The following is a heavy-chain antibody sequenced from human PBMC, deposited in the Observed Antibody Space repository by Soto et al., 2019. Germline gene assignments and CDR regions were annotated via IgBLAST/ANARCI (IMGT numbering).Heavy chain of an antibody. CDR2: ISGSGGST. V-gene: IGHV3-23*01. Sequence: GGSLRLSCAASGFTFSSYAMSWVRQAPGKGLEWVSAISGSGGSTYYADSVKGRFTISRDNSKNTLYLQMNSLRAEDTAVYYCAKFMGVGDIVVVPAASSGFDYWGQGTLVTV. J-gene: IGHJ4*02. D-gene: IGHD2-2*01. CDR3: AKFMGVGDIVVVPAASSGFDY. CDR1: GFTFSSYA.